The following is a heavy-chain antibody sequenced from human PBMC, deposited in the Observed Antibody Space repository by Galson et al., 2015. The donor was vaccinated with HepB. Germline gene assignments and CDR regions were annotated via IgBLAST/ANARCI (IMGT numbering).Heavy chain of an antibody. J-gene: IGHJ4*02. D-gene: IGHD1-26*01. Sequence: SLRLSCAASGFTFSSYAMHWVRQAPGKGLEYVSAISSNGGSTYYADSVKGRFTISRDNSENTLYLQMSSLRAEDTAVYYCVLVVGATIWEYYFDYWGQGTLVTVSS. CDR3: VLVVGATIWEYYFDY. CDR1: GFTFSSYA. V-gene: IGHV3-64D*06. CDR2: ISSNGGST.